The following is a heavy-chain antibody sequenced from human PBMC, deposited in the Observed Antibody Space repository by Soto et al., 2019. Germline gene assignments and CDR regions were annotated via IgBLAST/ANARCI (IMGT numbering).Heavy chain of an antibody. CDR1: GFSLSTSGVG. CDR2: IYWDDDK. CDR3: AHRRGGCSGGSCYSHYYGMDV. D-gene: IGHD2-15*01. V-gene: IGHV2-5*02. Sequence: QITLKESGPTLVKPTQTLTLTCTFSGFSLSTSGVGVGWIRQPPGKALEWLALIYWDDDKRYSPSLKSRLTITKHTSKNQVVLTMTNMDPVDTATYYCAHRRGGCSGGSCYSHYYGMDVWGQGTTVTVSS. J-gene: IGHJ6*02.